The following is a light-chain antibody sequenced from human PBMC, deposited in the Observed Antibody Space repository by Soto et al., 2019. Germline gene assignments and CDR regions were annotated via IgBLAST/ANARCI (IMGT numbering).Light chain of an antibody. CDR2: EVS. V-gene: IGLV2-14*01. Sequence: QSALTQPASVSGSPGQSITISCTGSSSDIGDYAYVSWYQQHPDKAPKLMIYEVSNRPSGVSNRFSGSKSGNTAPLTISGLLAEDEADYYCSSYTSSNSILFGGGTK. J-gene: IGLJ3*02. CDR3: SSYTSSNSIL. CDR1: SSDIGDYAY.